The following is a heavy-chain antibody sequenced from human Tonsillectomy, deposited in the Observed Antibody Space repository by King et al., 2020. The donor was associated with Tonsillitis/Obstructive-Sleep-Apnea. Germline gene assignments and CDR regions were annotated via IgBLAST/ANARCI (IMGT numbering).Heavy chain of an antibody. CDR3: TRGRGNTIFGVVIVY. V-gene: IGHV4-61*01. CDR1: GGSVSSGSYY. Sequence: QLQESGPGLVKPSETLSLTCTVSGGSVSSGSYYWSWIRQPPGKGLEWIGYIYYSGSTNYIPSLKSRVTISVDTSKNQFSLKLSSVTAADTAVYYCTRGRGNTIFGVVIVYWGQGTLVTVSS. J-gene: IGHJ4*02. CDR2: IYYSGST. D-gene: IGHD3-3*01.